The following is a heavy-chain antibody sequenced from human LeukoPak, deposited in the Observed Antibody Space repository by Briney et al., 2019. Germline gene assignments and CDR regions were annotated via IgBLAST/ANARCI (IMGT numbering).Heavy chain of an antibody. CDR1: GFTFSSYW. Sequence: LAGGSLRLSCAASGFTFSSYWMSWVRQAPGTGLEWVANIKQDGSEKYYVDSVKGRFTISRDNAMNSLYLQMNSLRAEDTAVYYCAREYCSGGTCYLPGYWGQGTLVTVSS. J-gene: IGHJ4*02. D-gene: IGHD2-15*01. CDR2: IKQDGSEK. V-gene: IGHV3-7*03. CDR3: AREYCSGGTCYLPGY.